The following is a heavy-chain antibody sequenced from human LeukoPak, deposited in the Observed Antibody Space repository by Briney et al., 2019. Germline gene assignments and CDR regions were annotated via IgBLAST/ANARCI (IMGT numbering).Heavy chain of an antibody. CDR1: ARTFTSYA. CDR3: AREGVGGTLKYQLLKYWFDP. D-gene: IGHD2-2*01. CDR2: IITIFSTV. V-gene: IGHV1-69*13. J-gene: IGHJ5*02. Sequence: SVKVSCQASARTFTSYAINWVRQAPGQWLEWMGAIITIFSTVNYAQKIQGRVTITADESTSTAYMELSSLRSEDTAVYYCAREGVGGTLKYQLLKYWFDPWGQGTLVTVSS.